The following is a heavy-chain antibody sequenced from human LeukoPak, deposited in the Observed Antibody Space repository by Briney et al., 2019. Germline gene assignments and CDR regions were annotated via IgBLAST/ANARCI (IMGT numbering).Heavy chain of an antibody. CDR3: ARGSIAARREGAFDI. CDR2: IYYSGPT. D-gene: IGHD6-6*01. J-gene: IGHJ3*02. Sequence: PSETLSLTCTVAGGSIGTSGYYWSWIRQSPGKGLEWIGYIYYSGPTTYNPSLESRLTISIDISKNQFALHLSSVTAADTAVYYCARGSIAARREGAFDIWGQGTMVTVSS. V-gene: IGHV4-30-2*06. CDR1: GGSIGTSGYY.